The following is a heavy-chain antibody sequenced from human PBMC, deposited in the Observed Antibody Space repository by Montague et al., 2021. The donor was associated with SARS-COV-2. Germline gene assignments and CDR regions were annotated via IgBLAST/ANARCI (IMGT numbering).Heavy chain of an antibody. CDR1: GGSTASHY. CDR3: ARGWSFDP. V-gene: IGHV4-59*11. D-gene: IGHD6-13*01. J-gene: IGHJ3*01. CDR2: VYYNGGS. Sequence: SETLSLTCTVSGGSTASHYWYWIRLCQGQGPDWMGYVYYNGGSKYNPSLQSRVTISIDTSENQFSLRLNSVTVADTAVYFCARGWSFDPWGQGSLVTVSS.